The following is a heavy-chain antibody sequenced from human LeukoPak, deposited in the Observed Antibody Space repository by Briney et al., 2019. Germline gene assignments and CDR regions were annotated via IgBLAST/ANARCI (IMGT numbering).Heavy chain of an antibody. J-gene: IGHJ4*02. CDR3: ARESIGCSSTSCSRPPFDY. D-gene: IGHD2-2*01. V-gene: IGHV4-34*01. CDR2: INHSGST. Sequence: KPSETLSLTCAVYGGSFSGYYWSWIRQPPGKWLEWIGEINHSGSTNYNPSLKSRVTISVDTSKNQFSLKLSSVTAADTAVYYCARESIGCSSTSCSRPPFDYWGQGTLVTVSP. CDR1: GGSFSGYY.